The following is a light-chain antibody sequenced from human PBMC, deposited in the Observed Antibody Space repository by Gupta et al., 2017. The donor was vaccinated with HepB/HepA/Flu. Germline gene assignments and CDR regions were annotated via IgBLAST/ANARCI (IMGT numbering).Light chain of an antibody. V-gene: IGKV3-11*01. Sequence: EIVLTQSPATLSLSPGERATLSCRASQSVNNLLAWYQQKPGQAPRLVIYDASNRASDIPARFSGSGSGTDFTLTISSLESEDFAVYYWQHRSGGWTFGRGTKVEIK. CDR1: QSVNNL. J-gene: IGKJ1*01. CDR3: QHRSGGWT. CDR2: DAS.